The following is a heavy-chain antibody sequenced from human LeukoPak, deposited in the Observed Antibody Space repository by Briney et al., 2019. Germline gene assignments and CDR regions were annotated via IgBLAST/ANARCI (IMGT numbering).Heavy chain of an antibody. CDR3: ARQKAVAGTLGHNSIIDY. CDR1: GGSFSGYY. Sequence: PSETLSLTCAVYGGSFSGYYWGWIRQPPGKGLEWIGSIYYSGSTYYNPPLKSRVTISVDTYKNQFSLKLRSVTAADTAVYYCARQKAVAGTLGHNSIIDYWGQGTLVTVSS. V-gene: IGHV4-34*01. D-gene: IGHD6-19*01. J-gene: IGHJ4*02. CDR2: IYYSGST.